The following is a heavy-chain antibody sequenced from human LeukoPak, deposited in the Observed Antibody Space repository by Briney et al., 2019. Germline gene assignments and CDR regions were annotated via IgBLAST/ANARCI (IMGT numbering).Heavy chain of an antibody. J-gene: IGHJ4*02. V-gene: IGHV4-38-2*02. CDR2: IYHSGST. Sequence: SETLSLTCTVSGYSISSGYYWGWIRQPPGKGLEWIGSIYHSGSTYYNPSLKSRVTISVDTSKNQFSLKLSSVTAADTAVYYCAKYCSGGSCYGAVDYWGQGTLVTVSS. CDR3: AKYCSGGSCYGAVDY. D-gene: IGHD2-15*01. CDR1: GYSISSGYY.